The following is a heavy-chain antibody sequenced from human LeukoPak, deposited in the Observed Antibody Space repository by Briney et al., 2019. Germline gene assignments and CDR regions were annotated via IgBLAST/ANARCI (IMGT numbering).Heavy chain of an antibody. CDR2: ISYGGSHR. V-gene: IGHV3-30*04. Sequence: GGSLRLSCVGSGFTFENYALHWVRQAPGKGLKWMSVISYGGSHRYYADSVEGRFTISRDNSKNTVYLQMNGLGPSDTAVYFCARVGCSGEHCYYDHWGQGTLVTVSS. CDR1: GFTFENYA. D-gene: IGHD2-15*01. J-gene: IGHJ4*02. CDR3: ARVGCSGEHCYYDH.